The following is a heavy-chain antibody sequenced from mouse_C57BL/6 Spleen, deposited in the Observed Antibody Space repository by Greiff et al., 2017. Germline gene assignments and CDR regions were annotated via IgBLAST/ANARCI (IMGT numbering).Heavy chain of an antibody. Sequence: VKLQQSGAELVRPGTSVKVSCKASGYAFTNYLIEWVKQRPGQGLEWIGVINPGSGGTNYNEKFKGKATLTADKSSSTAYMQLSSLTSEDSAVYFCARCYGSSPCDYWGQGTTLTVSS. V-gene: IGHV1-54*01. J-gene: IGHJ2*01. CDR1: GYAFTNYL. CDR3: ARCYGSSPCDY. D-gene: IGHD1-1*01. CDR2: INPGSGGT.